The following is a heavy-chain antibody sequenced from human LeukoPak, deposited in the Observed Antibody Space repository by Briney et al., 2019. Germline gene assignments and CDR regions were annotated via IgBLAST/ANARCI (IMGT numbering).Heavy chain of an antibody. CDR1: GYTFTSYG. CDR3: ARVTRAFDWLSNAFDY. Sequence: ASVKVSCKSSGYTFTSYGISWGRQAPGQGLEWMGWISAYNGNTNYAQKLQGRVTMTTDTSTSTAYMELRSLRSDDTAVYYCARVTRAFDWLSNAFDYWGQGTLVTVSS. CDR2: ISAYNGNT. D-gene: IGHD3-9*01. J-gene: IGHJ4*02. V-gene: IGHV1-18*01.